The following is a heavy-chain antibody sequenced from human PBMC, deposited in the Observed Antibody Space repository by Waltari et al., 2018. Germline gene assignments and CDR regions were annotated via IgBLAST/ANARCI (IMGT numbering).Heavy chain of an antibody. V-gene: IGHV4-4*02. D-gene: IGHD5-12*01. CDR3: ARDRGRGLYLDS. CDR1: GASTRGSFW. CDR2: IHGSGRI. J-gene: IGHJ4*02. Sequence: QVQLQESGPGLVKPSGTLSVTCAVSGASTRGSFWWSWVRQTPGKGLEWIGQIHGSGRINYNPSLESRVTVSRDTSNNQFSLKLTSATAADTAVYFCARDRGRGLYLDSWGQGILVTISP.